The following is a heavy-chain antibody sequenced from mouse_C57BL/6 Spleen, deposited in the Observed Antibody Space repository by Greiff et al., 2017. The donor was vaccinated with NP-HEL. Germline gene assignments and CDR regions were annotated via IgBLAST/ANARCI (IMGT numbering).Heavy chain of an antibody. J-gene: IGHJ1*03. V-gene: IGHV6-6*01. CDR1: GFTFSDAW. CDR3: TRINEDSFHFDV. Sequence: DVMLVESGGGLVQPGGSMKLSCAASGFTFSDAWMDWVRQSPEKGLEWVAEIRNKANNHATYYAESVKGRFTISRDDSKSSVYLQMNSLRAEDTGIYYCTRINEDSFHFDVWGTGTTVTVSS. CDR2: IRNKANNHAT. D-gene: IGHD2-12*01.